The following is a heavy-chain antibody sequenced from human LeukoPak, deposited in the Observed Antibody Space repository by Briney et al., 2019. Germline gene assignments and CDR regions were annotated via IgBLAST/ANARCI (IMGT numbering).Heavy chain of an antibody. V-gene: IGHV3-15*01. D-gene: IGHD1-26*01. CDR1: GFTFGLAW. J-gene: IGHJ4*02. CDR2: IKSKTDGGTT. CDR3: TTDIRWELPLDY. Sequence: GGSLRLSCAASGFTFGLAWMSWVRQATGKGLEWVGRIKSKTDGGTTDYAAPVKGRFTISRDDSKNTLYLQMDSLKTEDTAVYYCTTDIRWELPLDYWGQGTLVTVSS.